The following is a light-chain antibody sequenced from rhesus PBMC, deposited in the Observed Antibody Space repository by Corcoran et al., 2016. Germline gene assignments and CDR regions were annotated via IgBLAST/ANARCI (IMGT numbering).Light chain of an antibody. CDR3: QQYSNWPMGS. CDR2: GAT. J-gene: IGKJ2*01. V-gene: IGKV3S9*01. CDR1: QSVSSN. Sequence: EIVMTQSPATLAWSPGERATLSCRAGQSVSSNVAWYQQKPEQAPRLQIYGATSRATGIPDSFSGRGSWTDFTLTIGSLEPEDFAVYYCQQYSNWPMGSFGQGTKVEIK.